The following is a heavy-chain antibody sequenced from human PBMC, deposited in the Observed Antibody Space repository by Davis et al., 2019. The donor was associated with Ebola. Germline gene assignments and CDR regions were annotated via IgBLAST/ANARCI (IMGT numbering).Heavy chain of an antibody. Sequence: GESLKISCVVSGLSVSNIYMTWVRQAPGKGLEWVSLTYSAGSTNYADSVKGRFIISKDKSTNTLNLQMNSLRVEDTAVYFCARVHRSWASGEGKWFDPWGQGTRVTVSS. V-gene: IGHV3-53*01. D-gene: IGHD1-14*01. CDR2: TYSAGST. CDR3: ARVHRSWASGEGKWFDP. J-gene: IGHJ5*02. CDR1: GLSVSNIY.